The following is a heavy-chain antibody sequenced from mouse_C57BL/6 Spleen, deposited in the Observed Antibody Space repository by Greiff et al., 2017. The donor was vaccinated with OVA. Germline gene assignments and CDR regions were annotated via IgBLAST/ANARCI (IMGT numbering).Heavy chain of an antibody. CDR3: QQGYGSCYSYFGV. V-gene: IGHV1-82*01. CDR1: GYAFSSSW. CDR2: IDPGDGDT. Sequence: QVQLKQSGPELVKPGASVKISCKASGYAFSSSWMNWVKQRPGKGLEWIGRIDPGDGDTNYNGKFKGKATLTADKSSSTAYIHLSSLTSEDSAVYFYQQGYGSCYSYFGVWGTRTTVTVAS. D-gene: IGHD1-1*01. J-gene: IGHJ1*03.